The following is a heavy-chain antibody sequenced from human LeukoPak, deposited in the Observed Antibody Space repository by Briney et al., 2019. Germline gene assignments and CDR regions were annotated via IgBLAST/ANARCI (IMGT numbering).Heavy chain of an antibody. J-gene: IGHJ4*02. Sequence: MTSETLSLTCSVSNASIISSSYYWGWIRQPPGKGLEWIGSIYYRGRTYYNPSLKSRVTISVDTSKNQFSLKLSSVTAADTAVYYCAREGYGDSDFDYWGQGTLVTVSS. V-gene: IGHV4-39*07. CDR1: NASIISSSYY. D-gene: IGHD4-17*01. CDR3: AREGYGDSDFDY. CDR2: IYYRGRT.